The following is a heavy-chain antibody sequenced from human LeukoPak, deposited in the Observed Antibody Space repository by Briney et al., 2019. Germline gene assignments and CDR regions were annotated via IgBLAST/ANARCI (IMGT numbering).Heavy chain of an antibody. D-gene: IGHD6-19*01. V-gene: IGHV4-39*01. CDR3: ARHGHITVAGKRNTFDN. CDR2: IYYSGST. J-gene: IGHJ4*02. CDR1: GGSISSSNYY. Sequence: SETLSLTCTVSGGSISSSNYYWGWIRQPPGEGLEWIGSIYYSGSTYYNPSLKNRVTIAVDTPKNQFSLKLRSVTAADTAVYYCARHGHITVAGKRNTFDNWGQGTLVTVSS.